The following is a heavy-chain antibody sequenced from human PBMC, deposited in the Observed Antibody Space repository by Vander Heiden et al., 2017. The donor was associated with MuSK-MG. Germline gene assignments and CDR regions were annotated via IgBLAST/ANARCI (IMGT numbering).Heavy chain of an antibody. J-gene: IGHJ3*02. CDR2: ISGSGGST. CDR3: ANDRTRRDAFDI. CDR1: GFTFSSYA. V-gene: IGHV3-23*01. Sequence: EVQLLESGGGLVQPGGSLRLSWAASGFTFSSYAMSWVRQAPGKGLEWVSAISGSGGSTYYADSVKGRFTISRDNSKNTLYLQMNSLRAEDTAVYYCANDRTRRDAFDIWGQGTMVTVSS.